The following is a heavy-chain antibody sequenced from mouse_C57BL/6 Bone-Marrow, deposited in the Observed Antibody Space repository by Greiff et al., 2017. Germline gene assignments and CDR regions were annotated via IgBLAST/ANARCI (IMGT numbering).Heavy chain of an antibody. D-gene: IGHD6-1*01. J-gene: IGHJ4*01. CDR1: GFTFNTYA. Sequence: EVQGVESGGGLVQPKGSLKLSCAASGFTFNTYAMHWVRQAPGKGLEWVARISSKSSNYATYYADSVKDRFTISRDDSPSKLYLQINNLKTEDTASDCWVRDSPTVSYAMDYWGQGTSVTVSS. CDR2: ISSKSSNYAT. V-gene: IGHV10-3*01. CDR3: VRDSPTVSYAMDY.